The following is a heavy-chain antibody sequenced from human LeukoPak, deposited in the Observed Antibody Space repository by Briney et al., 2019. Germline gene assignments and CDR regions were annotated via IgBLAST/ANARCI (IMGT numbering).Heavy chain of an antibody. CDR2: MSGVGGST. J-gene: IGHJ4*02. CDR1: GFTFSNYA. CDR3: ARDTDYYGSGALDY. V-gene: IGHV3-23*01. D-gene: IGHD3-10*01. Sequence: GGSLRLSCAGSGFTFSNYAMSWVRQAPGKGLEWVSVMSGVGGSTYYADSVKGRFTISRDNSKNTLYLQMNSLRAEDTAVYYCARDTDYYGSGALDYWGQGTLVTVSS.